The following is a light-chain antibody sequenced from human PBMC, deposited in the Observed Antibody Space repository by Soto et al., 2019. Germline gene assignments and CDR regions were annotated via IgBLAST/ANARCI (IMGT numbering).Light chain of an antibody. J-gene: IGKJ1*01. CDR2: DAS. CDR1: QSVSSY. CDR3: QQRSNWPRT. Sequence: EIVLAQSPGTLSLSPGERATLSFRASQSVSSYLAWYQQKPGQAPRLLIYDASNRATGIPDRFSGSGSGTDFTLTISSLEPEDFAVYYCQQRSNWPRTFGQGTKVDI. V-gene: IGKV3-11*01.